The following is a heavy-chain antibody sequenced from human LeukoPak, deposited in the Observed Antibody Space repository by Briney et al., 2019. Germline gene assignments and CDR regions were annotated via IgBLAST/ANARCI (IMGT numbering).Heavy chain of an antibody. CDR2: IKQDGSEK. V-gene: IGHV3-7*01. CDR1: GFTFSSYW. J-gene: IGHJ6*03. D-gene: IGHD6-13*01. CDR3: ARERGSRYYYYYMDV. Sequence: GRSLRLSCAASGFTFSSYWMSWVRQAPGKGLEWVANIKQDGSEKYYVDSVKGRFTISRDNAKNSLYLQMNSLRAEDTAVYYCARERGSRYYYYYMDVWGKGTTVTVSS.